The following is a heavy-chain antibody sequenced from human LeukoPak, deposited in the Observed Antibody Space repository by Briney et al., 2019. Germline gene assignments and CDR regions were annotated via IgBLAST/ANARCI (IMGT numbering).Heavy chain of an antibody. J-gene: IGHJ6*03. Sequence: GGSLRLSCAASGFTFSSYWMSWVRQAPGKGLERVAIIKQDGSEKYYVDSVKGRFTISRDNAKNSLYLQMNSLRAEDTAVYYCARSPFLGSYYMDVWGKGTTVTVSS. CDR1: GFTFSSYW. V-gene: IGHV3-7*01. CDR3: ARSPFLGSYYMDV. D-gene: IGHD2/OR15-2a*01. CDR2: IKQDGSEK.